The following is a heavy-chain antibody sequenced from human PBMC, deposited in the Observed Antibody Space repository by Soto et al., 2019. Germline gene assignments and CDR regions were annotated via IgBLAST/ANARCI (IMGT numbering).Heavy chain of an antibody. CDR2: IYPSGSST. CDR1: GYTFTNYY. CDR3: ARGIAVAIHAGIEY. J-gene: IGHJ4*02. D-gene: IGHD6-19*01. V-gene: IGHV1-46*01. Sequence: ASVKVSCKACGYTFTNYYMHWVRQAPGQGLEWMGLIYPSGSSTSYTQKFQGRVTMTRDTSTSTVHMELSSLRSEDTAVYYCARGIAVAIHAGIEYWGQGTLVSVS.